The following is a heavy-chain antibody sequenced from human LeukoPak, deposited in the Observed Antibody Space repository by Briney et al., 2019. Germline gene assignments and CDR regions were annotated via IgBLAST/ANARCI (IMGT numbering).Heavy chain of an antibody. V-gene: IGHV4-34*01. D-gene: IGHD4/OR15-4a*01. Sequence: SETLSLTCAVYGGSFSGYYWSWIRQPPGKGLEWIGEINHSGSTNYNPSLKSRVTISVDTSKNQFSLKLSFVTAADTAVYYCVRGPYGASISKWFDPWGQGTQVIVSP. J-gene: IGHJ5*02. CDR1: GGSFSGYY. CDR2: INHSGST. CDR3: VRGPYGASISKWFDP.